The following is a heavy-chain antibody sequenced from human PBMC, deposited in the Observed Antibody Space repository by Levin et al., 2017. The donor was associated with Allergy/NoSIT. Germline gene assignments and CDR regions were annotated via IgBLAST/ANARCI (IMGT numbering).Heavy chain of an antibody. J-gene: IGHJ4*02. Sequence: GESLKISCAASGFTFSSYAMHWVRQAPGKGLEWVAVISYDGSNKYYADSVKGRFTISRDNSKNTLYLQMNSLRAEDTAVYYCARSPHDYGDYSYYFDYWGQGTLVTVSS. D-gene: IGHD4-17*01. CDR3: ARSPHDYGDYSYYFDY. CDR1: GFTFSSYA. V-gene: IGHV3-30*04. CDR2: ISYDGSNK.